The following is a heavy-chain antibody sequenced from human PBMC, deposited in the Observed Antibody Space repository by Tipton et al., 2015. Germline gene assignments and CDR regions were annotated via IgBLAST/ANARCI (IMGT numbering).Heavy chain of an antibody. J-gene: IGHJ2*01. CDR2: IYQNGYT. Sequence: TLSLTCAVSGDSISSGGYSWSWIRQPPGRGLEWIGYIYQNGYTHYNPSLKSRVTISIDTSKSHFSLNLNSVTAADTAVYYCARVRGRLLYFFFDLWGRGTLVTVSS. V-gene: IGHV4-30-2*01. D-gene: IGHD2-2*02. CDR3: ARVRGRLLYFFFDL. CDR1: GDSISSGGYS.